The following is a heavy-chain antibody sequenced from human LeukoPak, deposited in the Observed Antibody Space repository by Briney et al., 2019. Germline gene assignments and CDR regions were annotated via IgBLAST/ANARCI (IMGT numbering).Heavy chain of an antibody. D-gene: IGHD3/OR15-3a*01. CDR1: GSTISNYG. Sequence: GGSLRLSCAASGSTISNYGVSWVRQAPGKGLEWISGIRSAVDTTHYADSVKGRFIISRDNSKNTLSLQLDSLRPEDTALYYCAKHFCTGLDCSLFDSWGQGTLVTVSS. J-gene: IGHJ4*02. CDR2: IRSAVDTT. CDR3: AKHFCTGLDCSLFDS. V-gene: IGHV3-23*01.